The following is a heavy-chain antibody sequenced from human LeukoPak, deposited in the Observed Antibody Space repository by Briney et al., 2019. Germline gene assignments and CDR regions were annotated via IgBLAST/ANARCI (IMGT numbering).Heavy chain of an antibody. CDR1: GFTFSRYG. Sequence: PGGSLRLPCGASGFTFSRYGMHWVRQAPGKGLEWVTYIRKDGSDKYYADSVKGRFTISRDSSKNMVYLQMNSLRAEDTAIYYCAKDSNWAFDYWGQGTLVSVSS. V-gene: IGHV3-30*02. CDR2: IRKDGSDK. J-gene: IGHJ4*02. D-gene: IGHD7-27*01. CDR3: AKDSNWAFDY.